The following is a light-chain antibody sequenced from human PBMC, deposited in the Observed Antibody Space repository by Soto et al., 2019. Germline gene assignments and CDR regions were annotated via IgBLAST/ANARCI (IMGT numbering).Light chain of an antibody. V-gene: IGLV2-14*01. Sequence: QTALAQPDFASGSPGQSITISCTGTSSDVGGYNYVSWYQQQSGKAPKLMIHEVSNRPSGVYNRFSGSKSGNTASLTISGLQAEDEADYYCSSYTSSRAYVFGIGTKVTVL. J-gene: IGLJ1*01. CDR1: SSDVGGYNY. CDR3: SSYTSSRAYV. CDR2: EVS.